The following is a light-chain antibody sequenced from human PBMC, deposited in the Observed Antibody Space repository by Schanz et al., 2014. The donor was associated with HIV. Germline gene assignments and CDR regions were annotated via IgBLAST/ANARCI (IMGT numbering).Light chain of an antibody. CDR2: SNN. V-gene: IGLV1-44*01. J-gene: IGLJ2*01. CDR1: SSNIGSNT. CDR3: AVWDDSLKGVV. Sequence: QSVLTQPPSASGTPGQRVTLSCSGSSSNIGSNTVHWYQQLPGTAPKLLIYSNNQRPSGVPGRLSGSKSGTSASLAISGLQSEDEADYYCAVWDDSLKGVVFGGGTQLTVL.